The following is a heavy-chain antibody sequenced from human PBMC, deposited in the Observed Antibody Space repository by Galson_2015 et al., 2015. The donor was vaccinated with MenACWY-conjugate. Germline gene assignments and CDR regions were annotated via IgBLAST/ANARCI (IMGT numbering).Heavy chain of an antibody. V-gene: IGHV3-21*01. D-gene: IGHD4-17*01. CDR2: IDSTNTYI. CDR1: GFTFSTCS. Sequence: SLRLSCAASGFTFSTCSMNWIRQAPGKGLEWVASIDSTNTYIYYPDTMRGRTTVSRDNARNLVTLQINSLRVEDTAVYFCAKSSGDSLRWDRWGQGTLATVSS. J-gene: IGHJ5*02. CDR3: AKSSGDSLRWDR.